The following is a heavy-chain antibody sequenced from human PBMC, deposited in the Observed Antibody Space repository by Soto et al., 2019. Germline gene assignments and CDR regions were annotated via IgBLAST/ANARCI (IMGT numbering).Heavy chain of an antibody. CDR2: TYYRSKWYN. J-gene: IGHJ4*02. CDR3: ARDNIVGGMDHFDY. CDR1: GDSVSSNSVA. Sequence: PSQTLSLTCALSGDSVSSNSVAWHWIRQSPSRGLEWLGRTYYRSKWYNDYAVSVKSRITINPDTPKNQFSLQLNSVTPEDTAVYYCARDNIVGGMDHFDYWGQGTLVTVSS. D-gene: IGHD1-26*01. V-gene: IGHV6-1*01.